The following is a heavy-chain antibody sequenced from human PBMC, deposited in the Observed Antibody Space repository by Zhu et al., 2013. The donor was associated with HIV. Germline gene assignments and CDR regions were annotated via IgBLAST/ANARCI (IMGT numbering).Heavy chain of an antibody. CDR3: ALSLCSGGSCYSPGKNGMDV. CDR1: GGTFSTYG. V-gene: IGHV1-69*06. CDR2: IIPIFGTT. D-gene: IGHD2-15*01. Sequence: QVQLVQSGAEVKKTGSSVKVSCKASGGTFSTYGISWVRQAPGQGPEWMGGIIPIFGTTNYAQNFQGRLIITADKSTSTAYMELSSLRYEDTAVYYCALSLCSGGSCYSPGKNGMDVWGQGTTVTVSS. J-gene: IGHJ6*02.